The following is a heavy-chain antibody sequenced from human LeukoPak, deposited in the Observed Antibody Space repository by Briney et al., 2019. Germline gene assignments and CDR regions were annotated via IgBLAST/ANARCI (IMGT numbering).Heavy chain of an antibody. Sequence: GGFLRLSCAASGITFSSYWMSWVRQAPGKGLEWVANIKQDGSDKYYVDSVKGRFTISRDNAKNSLYLQMNSLRDEDTAVYYCARDVLDYWGQRTLVTVSS. J-gene: IGHJ4*02. V-gene: IGHV3-7*04. CDR2: IKQDGSDK. CDR1: GITFSSYW. CDR3: ARDVLDY.